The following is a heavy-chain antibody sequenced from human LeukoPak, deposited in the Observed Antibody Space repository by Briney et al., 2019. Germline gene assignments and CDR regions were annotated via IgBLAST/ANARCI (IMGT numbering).Heavy chain of an antibody. D-gene: IGHD2-15*01. CDR3: AAVVAATQSPYFDY. V-gene: IGHV4-39*01. CDR1: GGSISSSSYY. Sequence: SETLSLTCTVSGGSISSSSYYWGWIRQPPGKGLEWIGSIYYSGSTYYNPSLKSRVTISVDTSKNQFSLKLSSVTAPVTAVYYCAAVVAATQSPYFDYWGQGTLVTVSS. CDR2: IYYSGST. J-gene: IGHJ4*02.